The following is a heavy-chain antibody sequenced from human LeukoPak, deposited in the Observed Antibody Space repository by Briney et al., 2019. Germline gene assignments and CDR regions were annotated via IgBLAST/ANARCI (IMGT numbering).Heavy chain of an antibody. V-gene: IGHV3-30*02. CDR1: GFTFSSYG. CDR2: IRYDGSNK. CDR3: AKDQTQKGTTVTLDY. Sequence: GGSLRLSCAASGFTFSSYGMHWVRQAPGKGLEWVAFIRYDGSNKYYADSVKGRFTISRDNSKNTLYLQMNSLRAEDTAVYYCAKDQTQKGTTVTLDYWGQGTLVTVSS. D-gene: IGHD4-17*01. J-gene: IGHJ4*02.